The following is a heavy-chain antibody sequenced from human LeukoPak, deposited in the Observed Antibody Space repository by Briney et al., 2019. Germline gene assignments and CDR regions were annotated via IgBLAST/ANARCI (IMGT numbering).Heavy chain of an antibody. CDR1: GYTFTSYD. Sequence: GASVKVSCKASGYTFTSYDINWVRQATGQGLEWMGWMNPNSGNTGYAQKFQGRVTMTRNTSINTAYMELSSLRSEDTAVYYCARHSRELGYYYYYGMDVWGQGTTVTVSS. D-gene: IGHD1-7*01. V-gene: IGHV1-8*01. CDR3: ARHSRELGYYYYYGMDV. CDR2: MNPNSGNT. J-gene: IGHJ6*02.